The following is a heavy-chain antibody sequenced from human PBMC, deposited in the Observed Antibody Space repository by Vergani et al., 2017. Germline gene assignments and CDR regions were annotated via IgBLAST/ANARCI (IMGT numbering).Heavy chain of an antibody. CDR2: IYYSGST. J-gene: IGHJ4*02. Sequence: QLQLQESGPGLVKPSETLSLTCTVSGGSISSSSYYWGWIRQPPGKGLEWIGSIYYSGSTYYNPSLKSRVTISVDTSKNQFSLKLSSVTAADTAVYYCARSDFWGGYCFDYWGQGTLVTVSS. V-gene: IGHV4-39*01. CDR3: ARSDFWGGYCFDY. CDR1: GGSISSSSYY. D-gene: IGHD3-3*01.